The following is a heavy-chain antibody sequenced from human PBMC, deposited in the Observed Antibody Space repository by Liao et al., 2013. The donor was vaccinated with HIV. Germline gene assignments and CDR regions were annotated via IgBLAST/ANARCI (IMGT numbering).Heavy chain of an antibody. Sequence: QVHLQQWGAGLLKPSETLSLTCGVYGGSFIGYYGIWIRQSPERGWNGLGKSVTLEAPSTTRPSRVESPISVDSSKSQFSLKLSSVTAADTAVYYCARGSPRVVMGVMNAFDIWAKG. V-gene: IGHV4-34*02. D-gene: IGHD3-3*01. CDR3: ARGSPRVVMGVMNAFDI. CDR1: GGSFIGYY. J-gene: IGHJ3*02. CDR2: SVTLEAP.